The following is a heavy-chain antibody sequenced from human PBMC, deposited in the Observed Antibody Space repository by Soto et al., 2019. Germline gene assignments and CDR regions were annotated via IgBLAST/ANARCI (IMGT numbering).Heavy chain of an antibody. CDR3: ARTRGSKNYGMDV. V-gene: IGHV4-28*01. J-gene: IGHJ6*02. D-gene: IGHD1-26*01. CDR1: GYSISSTNW. Sequence: SETLSLTCAVSGYSISSTNWWGWIRQPPGRGLEWIGYIYYSGTTYYTPSLKSRVTMSVDSSKNQFSLKLSSVTAVDTAVYYCARTRGSKNYGMDVWGQGTSVTVSS. CDR2: IYYSGTT.